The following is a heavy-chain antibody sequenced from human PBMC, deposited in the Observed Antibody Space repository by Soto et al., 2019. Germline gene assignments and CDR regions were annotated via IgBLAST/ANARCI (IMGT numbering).Heavy chain of an antibody. CDR3: SLSFPYYYDSSGYPKAYYFDY. CDR2: ISGSGGST. J-gene: IGHJ4*02. D-gene: IGHD3-22*01. V-gene: IGHV3-23*01. CDR1: GFTFSSYA. Sequence: GGSLRLSCAASGFTFSSYAMSWVRQAPGKGLEWVSAISGSGGSTYYADTVKGRFTISRDNSKNTLYLQMNSLRAEDTALYYCSLSFPYYYDSSGYPKAYYFDYWGQGTLVTVSS.